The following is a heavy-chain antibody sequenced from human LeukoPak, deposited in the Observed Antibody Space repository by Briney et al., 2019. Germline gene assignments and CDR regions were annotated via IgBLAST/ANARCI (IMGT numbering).Heavy chain of an antibody. CDR1: GFTFSSYS. CDR3: ARGSYSSSNYFDY. Sequence: GGSLRLSCAASGFTFSSYSMNLVRQAPGKGLEWVSYISSTGSTIYYADSVRGRFTISRDNAKNSLYLQMNSLRAEDTAVYYCARGSYSSSNYFDYWGQGTLVTVSS. J-gene: IGHJ4*02. CDR2: ISSTGSTI. V-gene: IGHV3-48*01. D-gene: IGHD6-6*01.